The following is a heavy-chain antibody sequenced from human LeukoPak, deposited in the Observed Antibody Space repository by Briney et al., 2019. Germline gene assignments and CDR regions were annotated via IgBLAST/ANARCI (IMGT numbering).Heavy chain of an antibody. D-gene: IGHD2-15*01. CDR1: GYTFTSYD. CDR3: AIPGGGYCSGGSCYSPENDAFDI. CDR2: MNPNSGNT. V-gene: IGHV1-8*03. Sequence: ASVKVSCKASGYTFTSYDINWVRQATGQGLEWMGWMNPNSGNTGYAQKFQGRVTITRNTSISTAYMELSSLRSEDTAVYYCAIPGGGYCSGGSCYSPENDAFDIWGQGTMVTVSS. J-gene: IGHJ3*02.